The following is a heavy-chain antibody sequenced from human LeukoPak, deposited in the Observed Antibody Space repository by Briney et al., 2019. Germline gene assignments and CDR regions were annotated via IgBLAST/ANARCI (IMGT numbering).Heavy chain of an antibody. CDR3: AKDRGMGKNYYYYGMDV. CDR1: GFTFTSYA. J-gene: IGHJ6*02. V-gene: IGHV3-23*01. D-gene: IGHD1-14*01. Sequence: GGSLRLSCAASGFTFTSYAMSWVRQAPGKGLEWVSSITNTGGSTYYADSVKGRFTISRDNSKNTLYLQMNSLRAEDTAVYYCAKDRGMGKNYYYYGMDVWGQGTTVTVSS. CDR2: ITNTGGST.